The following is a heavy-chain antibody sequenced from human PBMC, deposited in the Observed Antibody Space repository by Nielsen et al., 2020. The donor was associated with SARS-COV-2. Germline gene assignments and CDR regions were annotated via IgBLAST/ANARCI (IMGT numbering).Heavy chain of an antibody. Sequence: GESLKISCAASGFTFSTYAMHWVRQAPGKGLEWVAVISYDGNNKYYADSVRGRFTISRDNSKNTLYLQMNSLRAEDTAVYYCAKEASRGYSYGYVGDYWGQGTLVTVSS. CDR3: AKEASRGYSYGYVGDY. D-gene: IGHD5-18*01. V-gene: IGHV3-30-3*01. CDR2: ISYDGNNK. CDR1: GFTFSTYA. J-gene: IGHJ4*02.